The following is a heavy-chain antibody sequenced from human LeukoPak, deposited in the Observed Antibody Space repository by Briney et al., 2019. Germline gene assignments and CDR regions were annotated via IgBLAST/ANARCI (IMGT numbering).Heavy chain of an antibody. Sequence: SETLSLTCTVSGGSISSGSYYWGWIRQPPGEGLGGIASIYYSETTYYNPSIKSRVTISVDTSKNQFTLKLSSVTAADTAVYFCARKPIFASGRHWYYFDYWGQGALVTVSS. CDR3: ARKPIFASGRHWYYFDY. J-gene: IGHJ4*02. D-gene: IGHD3-10*01. CDR1: GGSISSGSYY. V-gene: IGHV4-39*01. CDR2: IYYSETT.